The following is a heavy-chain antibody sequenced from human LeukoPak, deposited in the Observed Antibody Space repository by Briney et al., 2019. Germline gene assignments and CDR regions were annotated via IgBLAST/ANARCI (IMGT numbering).Heavy chain of an antibody. J-gene: IGHJ4*02. Sequence: GGSLRLSCAASGFTFGIYAMHWVRQAPGKGLEWVTFIRSDGSKTHYADSVKGRFTISRDNSKNTLYLQIDNLRVDDTAVYYCAKGRGKDGQNLFDYWGQGTLITVSS. D-gene: IGHD5-24*01. CDR1: GFTFGIYA. CDR2: IRSDGSKT. CDR3: AKGRGKDGQNLFDY. V-gene: IGHV3-30*02.